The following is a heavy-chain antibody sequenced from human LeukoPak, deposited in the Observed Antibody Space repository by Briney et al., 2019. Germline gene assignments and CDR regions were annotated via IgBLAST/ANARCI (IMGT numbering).Heavy chain of an antibody. CDR2: IYYSGST. CDR1: GGSVSSDSYF. Sequence: PSETLSLTLTVSGGSVSSDSYFWTWIRQPPGKGLEWIGYIYYSGSTNYNPSLKSRVTISLDTSKSQISLKLSSVTAADTAVYYCARGQRRLQDYLGQGTLVTVSS. D-gene: IGHD6-25*01. CDR3: ARGQRRLQDY. J-gene: IGHJ4*01. V-gene: IGHV4-61*01.